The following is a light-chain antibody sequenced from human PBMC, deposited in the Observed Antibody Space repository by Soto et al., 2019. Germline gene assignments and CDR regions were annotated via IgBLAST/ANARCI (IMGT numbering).Light chain of an antibody. CDR1: HTVSSN. J-gene: IGKJ3*01. CDR2: AAS. CDR3: QQYNNWVT. V-gene: IGKV3-15*01. Sequence: EIVMTQSPATLSVSPGESATLSCRASHTVSSNLAWYQQKRGQAPRLLIYAASTRATGITARFSGSGSGTEFTLTISSLQSEDFAVYYCQQYNNWVTFGPGTKVDLK.